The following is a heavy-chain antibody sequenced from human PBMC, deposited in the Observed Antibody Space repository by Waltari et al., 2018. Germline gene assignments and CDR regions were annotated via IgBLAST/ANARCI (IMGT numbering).Heavy chain of an antibody. CDR1: GYTFTGSY. CDR3: ARDGARGSYPDY. D-gene: IGHD1-26*01. V-gene: IGHV1-2*02. J-gene: IGHJ4*02. Sequence: QVQLVQSGAEVKKPGASVKVSCKASGYTFTGSYIHWVRQAPGQGPEWLGWINPNNGGKNDAQKFQGRVTMTSDTSISTAYMELSSLRSDDTAVYYCARDGARGSYPDYWGQGTQVIVSS. CDR2: INPNNGGK.